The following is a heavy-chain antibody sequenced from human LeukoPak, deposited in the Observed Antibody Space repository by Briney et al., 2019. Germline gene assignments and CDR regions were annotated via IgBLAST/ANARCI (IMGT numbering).Heavy chain of an antibody. CDR2: IWYDGSNK. CDR3: AKGIYYDSSSYFDY. J-gene: IGHJ4*02. D-gene: IGHD3-22*01. V-gene: IGHV3-33*06. Sequence: GRSLRLSCAASRFTFSSYGMHWVRQAPGKGLEWVAVIWYDGSNKYYADSVKGRFTISRDNSKNTLYLQMNSLRAEDTAVYYCAKGIYYDSSSYFDYWGQGTLVTVSS. CDR1: RFTFSSYG.